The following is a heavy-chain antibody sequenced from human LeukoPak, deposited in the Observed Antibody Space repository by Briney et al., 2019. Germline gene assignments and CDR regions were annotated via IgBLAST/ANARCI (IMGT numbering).Heavy chain of an antibody. V-gene: IGHV4-4*07. J-gene: IGHJ5*02. D-gene: IGHD3-3*01. Sequence: SETLSLTCTVSGGSISSYYWSWIRQPAGKGLEWIGRIYTSGSTYYNPSLKSRVTISVDTSKNQFSLKLSSVTAADTAVYYCARGVATIFGVVIILDWFDPWGQGTLVTVSS. CDR2: IYTSGST. CDR3: ARGVATIFGVVIILDWFDP. CDR1: GGSISSYY.